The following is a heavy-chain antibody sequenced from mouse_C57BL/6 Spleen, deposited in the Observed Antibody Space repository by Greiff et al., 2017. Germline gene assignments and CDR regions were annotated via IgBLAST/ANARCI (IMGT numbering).Heavy chain of an antibody. V-gene: IGHV5-17*01. D-gene: IGHD1-1*01. J-gene: IGHJ4*01. CDR2: ISSGSSTI. Sequence: EVKLVESGGGLVKPGGSLKLSCAASGFTFSDYGMHWVRQAPEKGLEWVAYISSGSSTIYYADTLTGRFTISRDNAKHTLFLQMTSLRSEDTAMYYCARPLGSSPYYYAMDYWGQGTSVTVSS. CDR3: ARPLGSSPYYYAMDY. CDR1: GFTFSDYG.